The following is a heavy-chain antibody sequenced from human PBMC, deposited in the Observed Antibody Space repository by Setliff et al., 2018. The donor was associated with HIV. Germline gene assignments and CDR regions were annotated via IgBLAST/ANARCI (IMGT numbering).Heavy chain of an antibody. D-gene: IGHD4-4*01. CDR2: ISISGDT. J-gene: IGHJ4*02. CDR1: GGSISSYY. Sequence: KASETLSLTCTVSGGSISSYYWSWIRQPAGKRREWIGRISISGDTNYNPSLKSRATMSLDTSKNQFSLKLNSVTAADTAMYYCARYPTTGVDYWGQGTLVTVSS. V-gene: IGHV4-4*07. CDR3: ARYPTTGVDY.